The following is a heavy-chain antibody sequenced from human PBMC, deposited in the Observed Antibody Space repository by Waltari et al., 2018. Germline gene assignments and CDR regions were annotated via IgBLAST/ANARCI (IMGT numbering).Heavy chain of an antibody. V-gene: IGHV2-5*02. J-gene: IGHJ4*02. D-gene: IGHD3-22*01. CDR2: IYWDDDK. CDR1: GFSLSTSGVG. CDR3: AHSRHYYDSSGYYYFDY. Sequence: QITLKESGPTLVKPTQTLTLTCTFSGFSLSTSGVGVGWIRQPPGKALEWLALIYWDDDKRYNPSLKSRLTITKDTSKNQVVLTMTNMDPVDTATYYCAHSRHYYDSSGYYYFDYWGQGTLVTVSS.